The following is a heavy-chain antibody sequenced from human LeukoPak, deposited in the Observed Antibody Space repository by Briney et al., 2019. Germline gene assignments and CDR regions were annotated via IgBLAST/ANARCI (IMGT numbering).Heavy chain of an antibody. V-gene: IGHV1-18*01. CDR2: ISAYNGNT. J-gene: IGHJ6*02. Sequence: GASVKVSCKASGYTFTSYGISWVRQAPGQGLEWMGWISAYNGNTNYAQKLQGRVTMTTDTSTSTAHMELRSLRSDDTAVYYCARLAGCSSTSCYAGNRMDVWGQGTTVTVSS. CDR3: ARLAGCSSTSCYAGNRMDV. D-gene: IGHD2-2*01. CDR1: GYTFTSYG.